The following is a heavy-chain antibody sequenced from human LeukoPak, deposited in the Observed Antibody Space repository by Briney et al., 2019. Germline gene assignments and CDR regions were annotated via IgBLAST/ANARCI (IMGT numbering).Heavy chain of an antibody. D-gene: IGHD1-26*01. J-gene: IGHJ5*02. CDR1: GGSVSSGSSF. Sequence: PSETLSLTCTVSGGSVSSGSSFWSWIRQPPGKGLEWIVYIYDSGSTIYNPSLKSRVTISVDTPKNQFSLKLSSVTAADTAMYYCARSRAFNSGAFDPWGKGSLVTVSS. CDR3: ARSRAFNSGAFDP. V-gene: IGHV4-61*01. CDR2: IYDSGST.